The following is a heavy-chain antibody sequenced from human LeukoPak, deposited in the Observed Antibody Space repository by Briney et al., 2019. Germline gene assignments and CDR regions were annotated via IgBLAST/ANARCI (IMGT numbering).Heavy chain of an antibody. J-gene: IGHJ4*02. D-gene: IGHD1-26*01. Sequence: SETLSLTCTVSGGSISSGGYYWSWIRQHPGKGLEWIGYIYYSGSTYYNPSLKSRVTISVDTSKNQFSLKLSSVTAADTAVYYCARVRVWEPDYYYFDYWGQGNLVTVSS. V-gene: IGHV4-31*03. CDR3: ARVRVWEPDYYYFDY. CDR2: IYYSGST. CDR1: GGSISSGGYY.